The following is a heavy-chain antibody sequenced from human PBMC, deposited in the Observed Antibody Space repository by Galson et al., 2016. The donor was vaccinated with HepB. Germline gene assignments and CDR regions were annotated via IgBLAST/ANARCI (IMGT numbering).Heavy chain of an antibody. CDR3: ARDGPGSGPDFDY. V-gene: IGHV3-7*01. CDR1: GFRFSNHLWW. D-gene: IGHD7-27*01. Sequence: SLRLSCAASGFRFSNHLWWMYWVRQASGKGLECVASINPDGGETYYVASVRGRFTISKDNAKNSLFLQMNSLRVEDSAVYFCARDGPGSGPDFDYWGQGALVTVSS. J-gene: IGHJ4*02. CDR2: INPDGGET.